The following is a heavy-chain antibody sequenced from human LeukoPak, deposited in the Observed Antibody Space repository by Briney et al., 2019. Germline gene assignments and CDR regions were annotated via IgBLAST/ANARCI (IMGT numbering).Heavy chain of an antibody. CDR3: ARAGGYSIVFDY. CDR1: GFTFSSYE. CDR2: ISSSGSTI. Sequence: GGSLRLSCAASGFTFSSYEMNWVRQAPGKGLEWVSYISSSGSTIYYADSVKGRFTISRDNAKNPLYLQMNSLRAEDTAVYYCARAGGYSIVFDYWGQGTLVTVSS. V-gene: IGHV3-48*03. D-gene: IGHD6-13*01. J-gene: IGHJ4*02.